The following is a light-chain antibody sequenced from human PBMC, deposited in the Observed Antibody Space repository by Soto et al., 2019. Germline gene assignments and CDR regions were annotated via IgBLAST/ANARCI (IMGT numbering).Light chain of an antibody. Sequence: DIQMTQSPSTLSASVGDRVTITCRASQTLSDYLAWYQQKPGKAPKLLIYMVSTLESGVPSRFSGAGSGTEFSLTISSLQPDDFATYYCQQYKSYPWTFGQGTKVEIK. CDR3: QQYKSYPWT. J-gene: IGKJ1*01. CDR2: MVS. CDR1: QTLSDY. V-gene: IGKV1-5*03.